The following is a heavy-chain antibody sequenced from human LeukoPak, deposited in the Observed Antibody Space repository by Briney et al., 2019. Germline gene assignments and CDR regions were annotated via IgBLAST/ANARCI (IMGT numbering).Heavy chain of an antibody. J-gene: IGHJ5*02. CDR2: IYYSGST. V-gene: IGHV4-38-2*02. CDR3: AREEDLFRFGGLCPRFDP. CDR1: GYSISSGYY. Sequence: PSETLSLTCTVSGYSISSGYYWGWIRQPPGKGLEWIGSIYYSGSTYYNPSLKSRVTISVDTSKNQFSLKLSSVTAADTAVYYCAREEDLFRFGGLCPRFDPWGQGTLVTVSS. D-gene: IGHD3-10*01.